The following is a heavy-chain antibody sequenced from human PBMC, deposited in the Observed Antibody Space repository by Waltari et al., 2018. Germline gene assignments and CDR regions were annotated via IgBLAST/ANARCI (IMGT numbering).Heavy chain of an antibody. CDR1: GYTFTGYY. D-gene: IGHD2-2*01. V-gene: IGHV1-2*02. CDR2: INPNSGGT. Sequence: QVQLVQSGAEVKKPGASVKVSCKASGYTFTGYYMHWVRQAPGQGLEWMGWINPNSGGTNYEQKFQGRVTMTRDTSISTAYMELSRLRSDDTAVYYCARELRGYCSSTSCYAYYYYYMDVWGKGTTVTVSS. J-gene: IGHJ6*03. CDR3: ARELRGYCSSTSCYAYYYYYMDV.